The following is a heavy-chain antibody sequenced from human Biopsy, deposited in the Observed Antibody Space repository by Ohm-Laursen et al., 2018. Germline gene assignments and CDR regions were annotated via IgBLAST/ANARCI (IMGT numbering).Heavy chain of an antibody. V-gene: IGHV4-61*01. CDR1: GDSVSSGSFY. D-gene: IGHD6-19*01. J-gene: IGHJ4*02. CDR3: ARGMRSSGWPYFDS. CDR2: IYDRGSTA. Sequence: GTLSHTCTVSGDSVSSGSFYWTWIRQPPGQGLEYIGYIYDRGSTANYNPSLESRVTMSVDMPKNQFSLKLSSVTAADTAIYYYARGMRSSGWPYFDSWGQGTLVIVSS.